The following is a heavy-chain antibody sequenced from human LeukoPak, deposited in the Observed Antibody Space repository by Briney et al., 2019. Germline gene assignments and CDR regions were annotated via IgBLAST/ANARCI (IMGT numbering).Heavy chain of an antibody. CDR2: IYPGDSDI. CDR3: ARLVKCSSTSCYRWDLGLV. CDR1: GYRFTIYW. V-gene: IGHV5-51*01. J-gene: IGHJ3*01. D-gene: IGHD2-2*02. Sequence: GESLKISCKGSGYRFTIYWIGWVRQMPGRGLEWIGIIYPGDSDIRYSPSFQGQVNISADKSISTAYLQWSSLKASDTAMYYCARLVKCSSTSCYRWDLGLVWGQGTMVTVSS.